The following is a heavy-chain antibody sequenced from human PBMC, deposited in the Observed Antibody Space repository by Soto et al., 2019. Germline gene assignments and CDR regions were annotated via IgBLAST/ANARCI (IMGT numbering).Heavy chain of an antibody. CDR3: ARAATYYDFWSGYYFYY. Sequence: EVQPVESGGGLVQPGGSLRLSCAASGFTVSSNSMSWVRQAPGKGLEAVSVIYSGGSTYYADSVKGRFTISRHNSKNTLYLQMNSLRAEDTAVYYCARAATYYDFWSGYYFYYWGQGTLVTVSS. CDR1: GFTVSSNS. CDR2: IYSGGST. D-gene: IGHD3-3*01. J-gene: IGHJ4*02. V-gene: IGHV3-53*04.